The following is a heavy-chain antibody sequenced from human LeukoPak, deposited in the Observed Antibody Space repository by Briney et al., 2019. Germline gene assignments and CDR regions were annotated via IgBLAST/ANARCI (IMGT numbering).Heavy chain of an antibody. D-gene: IGHD5-24*01. CDR2: IKEDGSIE. Sequence: PGGSLRVSCAASGFAFSKYWMSWVRQAPGKGLEWVANIKEDGSIEDYADSVKGRFTVSRDNAKNSLYLQMNSLRVEDTAVYYCVSQQLAPPWGQGTLVTVSS. CDR3: VSQQLAPP. CDR1: GFAFSKYW. V-gene: IGHV3-7*01. J-gene: IGHJ5*02.